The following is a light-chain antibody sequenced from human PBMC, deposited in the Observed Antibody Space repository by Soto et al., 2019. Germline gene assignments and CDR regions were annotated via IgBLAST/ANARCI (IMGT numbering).Light chain of an antibody. V-gene: IGKV3-20*01. CDR2: GAS. Sequence: EIVLTQSPVTLSLSPGERATLSCRASESVNSAYLAWYQHRPAQAPRLLIYGASSRATGVPDRFSGSGSGTEFTLTITRLEPADFALYYCQRYGYSPWTFGLGTKVDIK. CDR3: QRYGYSPWT. J-gene: IGKJ1*01. CDR1: ESVNSAY.